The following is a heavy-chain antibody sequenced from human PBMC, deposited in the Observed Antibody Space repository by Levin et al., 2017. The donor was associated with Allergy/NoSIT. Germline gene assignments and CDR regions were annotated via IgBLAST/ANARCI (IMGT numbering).Heavy chain of an antibody. CDR3: ARDRQYYDFWSGYYDIYGMDV. D-gene: IGHD3-3*01. CDR1: GFAVSSSY. J-gene: IGHJ6*02. V-gene: IGHV3-53*01. Sequence: GGSLRLSCAASGFAVSSSYMNWVRQAPGKGLEWVSVIYTGGSTYYADSVKGRFTISRDISNNTLYLQMNSLRAEDTAVYYCARDRQYYDFWSGYYDIYGMDVWGQGTTVTVSS. CDR2: IYTGGST.